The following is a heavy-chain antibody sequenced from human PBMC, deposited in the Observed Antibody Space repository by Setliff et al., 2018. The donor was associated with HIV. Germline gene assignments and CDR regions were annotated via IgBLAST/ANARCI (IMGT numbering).Heavy chain of an antibody. V-gene: IGHV4-39*01. Sequence: SETLSLTCALYGGSFSTYYWGWIRQPPGKRLEWIGSIYYSGNTYYNPSLKSRVTISVDTSKNQFFLNLSSVTATDSAVYYCARLGRPYSGQGWFDPWGQGTLVTVSS. CDR1: GGSFSTYY. CDR2: IYYSGNT. J-gene: IGHJ5*02. D-gene: IGHD5-12*01. CDR3: ARLGRPYSGQGWFDP.